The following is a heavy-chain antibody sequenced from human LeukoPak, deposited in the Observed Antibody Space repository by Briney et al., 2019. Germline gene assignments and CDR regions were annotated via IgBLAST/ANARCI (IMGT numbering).Heavy chain of an antibody. CDR3: MRDGPSWGLL. J-gene: IGHJ4*02. V-gene: IGHV4-4*07. CDR1: GISINPYY. Sequence: SETLSLTCTVSGISINPYYWTWIRQPAGKGPEWIGRIIYTTGSTNYNPSLNSRGTMSVDTSKNQISLKLTYVTAADTAMYYCMRDGPSWGLLWGLGTLVTVSS. CDR2: IIYTTGST. D-gene: IGHD7-27*01.